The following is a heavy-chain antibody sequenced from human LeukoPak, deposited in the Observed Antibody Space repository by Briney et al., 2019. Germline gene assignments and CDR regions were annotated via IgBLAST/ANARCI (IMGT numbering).Heavy chain of an antibody. D-gene: IGHD6-13*01. V-gene: IGHV3-23*01. J-gene: IGHJ3*02. CDR1: GFTFSRYA. Sequence: GGSLRLSCAASGFTFSRYAMSWVRQAPGKGLEWVSAINGSGGSTYYADSVKGRFTISRDNSKNTLYLQMNSLRAEDTAVYYCAKDMESKLVPKASFDIWGEGTMVTVSS. CDR2: INGSGGST. CDR3: AKDMESKLVPKASFDI.